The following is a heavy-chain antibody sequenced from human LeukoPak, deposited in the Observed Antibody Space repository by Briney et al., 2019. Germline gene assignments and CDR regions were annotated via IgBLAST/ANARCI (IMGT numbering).Heavy chain of an antibody. J-gene: IGHJ3*02. CDR2: ISYDGSNK. CDR3: SVYDSSGHDAFDI. CDR1: GFTFSSYA. D-gene: IGHD3-22*01. V-gene: IGHV3-30-3*01. Sequence: GGSLRLSCAASGFTFSSYAMHWVRQAPGKGLEWVAVISYDGSNKYYADSVKGRFTISRDNSKNTLYLQMNSLRAEDTAVYYCSVYDSSGHDAFDIWGQGTMVTVSS.